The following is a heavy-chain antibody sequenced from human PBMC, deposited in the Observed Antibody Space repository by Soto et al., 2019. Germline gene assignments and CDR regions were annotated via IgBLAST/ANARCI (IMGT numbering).Heavy chain of an antibody. J-gene: IGHJ6*02. Sequence: SETLSLTCTVSGGSISSYYWSWIRQPAGKGLEWIGRIYTSGSTNYNPSLKSRVTMSVDTSKNQFSLRLSSVTAADTAVYYCARSGIVVLPAAVYYYGMDVWGQGTTVTVSS. CDR1: GGSISSYY. V-gene: IGHV4-4*07. CDR2: IYTSGST. CDR3: ARSGIVVLPAAVYYYGMDV. D-gene: IGHD2-2*01.